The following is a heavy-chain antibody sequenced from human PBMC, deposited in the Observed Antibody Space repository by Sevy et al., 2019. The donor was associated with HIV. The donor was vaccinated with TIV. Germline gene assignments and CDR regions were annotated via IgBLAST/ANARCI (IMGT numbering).Heavy chain of an antibody. V-gene: IGHV1-8*01. D-gene: IGHD2-15*01. J-gene: IGHJ4*02. CDR2: MNPNSGNT. CDR1: GYTFTSYD. Sequence: ASVKVSCKASGYTFTSYDIIWVRQATGQGLEWMGWMNPNSGNTGYAQTFQGRVTMTRNTSISTAYMELSSLRSEDTAVYYCARGSHYCSGGSCYGPGGYWGQGTLVTVSS. CDR3: ARGSHYCSGGSCYGPGGY.